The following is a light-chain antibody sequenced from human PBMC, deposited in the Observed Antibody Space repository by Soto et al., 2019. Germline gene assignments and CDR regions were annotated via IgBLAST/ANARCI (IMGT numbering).Light chain of an antibody. Sequence: QSVLTQPPSVSGAPGERVTISCTGSSSNIGAGYDVHWYQQLPGTAPKLLIYGNNNRPWGVPDRFSGSKSGTSASLAITGLQADDEADYYCQSYDSSLSGVVFGGGTKLTVL. V-gene: IGLV1-40*01. CDR2: GNN. CDR3: QSYDSSLSGVV. CDR1: SSNIGAGYD. J-gene: IGLJ2*01.